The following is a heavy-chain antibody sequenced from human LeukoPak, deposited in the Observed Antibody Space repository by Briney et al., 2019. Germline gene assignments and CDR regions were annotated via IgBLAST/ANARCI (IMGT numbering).Heavy chain of an antibody. CDR1: GFTFSGSA. Sequence: GGSLRLSCAASGFTFSGSAMHWVRQASGKGLEWVGRIRSKANSYATAYAASVKGRFTISGDDSKNTAYLQMNSLKTEDTAVYYCFAIGRGARFDYWGQGTLVTVSS. D-gene: IGHD3-10*01. J-gene: IGHJ4*02. CDR2: IRSKANSYAT. CDR3: FAIGRGARFDY. V-gene: IGHV3-73*01.